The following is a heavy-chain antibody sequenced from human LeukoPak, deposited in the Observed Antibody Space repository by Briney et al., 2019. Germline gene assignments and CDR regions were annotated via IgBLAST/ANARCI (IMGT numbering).Heavy chain of an antibody. Sequence: PSQTLSLTCPVSGGSISGDGQYWSWIRQHPGKGLEWIGYIYYSGNSYYNPSLKSRVTISADTSENQFSLQLNSVTAADTAVYYCARVIVSYRYDANWFDPWGQGTLVTVSS. D-gene: IGHD2-8*01. CDR2: IYYSGNS. CDR1: GGSISGDGQY. CDR3: ARVIVSYRYDANWFDP. J-gene: IGHJ5*02. V-gene: IGHV4-31*03.